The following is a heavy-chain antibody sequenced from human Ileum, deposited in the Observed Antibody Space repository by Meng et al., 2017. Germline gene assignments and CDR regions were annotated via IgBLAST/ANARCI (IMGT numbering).Heavy chain of an antibody. CDR2: FYYPALA. V-gene: IGHV4-39*02. CDR3: ASRYSSSPGWFDP. D-gene: IGHD6-6*01. CDR1: GGSISGSTYS. J-gene: IGHJ5*02. Sequence: QLHLQESGPGLVKPSETLSLTCTLSGGSISGSTYSWVWIRQPPGQGLEWIGSFYYPALASYNPSLKSRVTISADTSRNNFSLRLTSVTAADTAVYYCASRYSSSPGWFDPWGQGTLVTVSS.